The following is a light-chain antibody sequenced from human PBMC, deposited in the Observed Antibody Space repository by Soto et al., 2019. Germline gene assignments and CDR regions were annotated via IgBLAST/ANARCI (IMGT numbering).Light chain of an antibody. CDR2: DVS. CDR1: SSDVGTYNY. Sequence: QSALTQPRSVSGSPGQSVTISCTGTSSDVGTYNYVSWYQPHPGKAPKVVIYDVSHRPSGVADRFSGSKSGNTASLSISGLQGEDDADYYCCSYAGRSAYFVFGTGTKLTVL. J-gene: IGLJ1*01. CDR3: CSYAGRSAYFV. V-gene: IGLV2-11*01.